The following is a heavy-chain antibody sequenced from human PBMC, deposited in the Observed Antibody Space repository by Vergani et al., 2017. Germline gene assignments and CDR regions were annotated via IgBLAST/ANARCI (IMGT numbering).Heavy chain of an antibody. CDR3: ARTDGSGSYYPDC. CDR2: IYYSGST. V-gene: IGHV4-31*03. D-gene: IGHD3-10*01. Sequence: QVQLQESGPGLVKPSQTLSLTCTVSGGSISSGGYFWSWIRQHPGKGLEWIGYIYYSGSTYYNPSLKSRVTISVDTSKNQFSLKLISVTAADTAVYYCARTDGSGSYYPDCWGQGTLVTVSS. J-gene: IGHJ4*02. CDR1: GGSISSGGYF.